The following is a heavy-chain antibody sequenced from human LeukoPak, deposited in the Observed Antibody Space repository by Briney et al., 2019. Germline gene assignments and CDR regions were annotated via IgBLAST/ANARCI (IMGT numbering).Heavy chain of an antibody. D-gene: IGHD3-22*01. CDR2: ISNDGNNK. CDR3: AKRHRAADDSSGYYPHYFDY. J-gene: IGHJ4*02. V-gene: IGHV3-30*18. CDR1: GFTFSRYA. Sequence: GGSLRLSCAASGFTFSRYAMHWVRQTRDKALEGLAVISNDGNNKFYADSVKGRFTISRDNYKNTLYLQMNSLRAEDTAVYYCAKRHRAADDSSGYYPHYFDYWGQGTLVTVSS.